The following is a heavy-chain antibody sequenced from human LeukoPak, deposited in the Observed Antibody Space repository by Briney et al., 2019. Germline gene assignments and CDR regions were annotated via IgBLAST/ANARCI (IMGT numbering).Heavy chain of an antibody. V-gene: IGHV4-59*08. CDR3: ARSPRAYDSSGYYYYFDY. CDR2: IYYSGST. J-gene: IGHJ4*02. Sequence: SETLPLTCTVSGGSISSYYWSWIRQPPGKGLEWIGYIYYSGSTNYNPSLKSRVTISVDTSKNQFSLKLSSVTAADTAVYYCARSPRAYDSSGYYYYFDYWGQGTLVTVSS. CDR1: GGSISSYY. D-gene: IGHD3-22*01.